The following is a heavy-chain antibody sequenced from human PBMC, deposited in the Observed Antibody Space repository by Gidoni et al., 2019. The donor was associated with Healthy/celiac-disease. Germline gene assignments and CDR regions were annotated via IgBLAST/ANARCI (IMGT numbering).Heavy chain of an antibody. V-gene: IGHV3-23*01. J-gene: IGHJ4*02. CDR3: AKSYYYDSSGYTFFDYFDY. CDR1: GFTFSSYA. Sequence: EVQLLESGGGLVQPGGSLRLSCAVSGFTFSSYAMRWVRQAPGKGLEWVPAISGSGGSTYYADSVKGRFTISRDNSKNTLYLQMNSLRAEDTAVYYCAKSYYYDSSGYTFFDYFDYWGQGTLVTVSS. CDR2: ISGSGGST. D-gene: IGHD3-22*01.